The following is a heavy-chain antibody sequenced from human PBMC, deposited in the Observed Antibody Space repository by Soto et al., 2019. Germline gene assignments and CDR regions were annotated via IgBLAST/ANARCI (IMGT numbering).Heavy chain of an antibody. CDR1: SYSISSGFF. J-gene: IGHJ5*02. D-gene: IGHD2-8*01. CDR2: IYHTGDT. CDR3: ARDTNSLDL. V-gene: IGHV4-38-2*02. Sequence: SETLSLTCVVSSYSISSGFFWAWIRQPPGKGLEWVGSIYHTGDTHYNPSLRSQVSMSVDTSKNHFSLRLTYLTAADTAVYFCARDTNSLDLSGQGILVTVS.